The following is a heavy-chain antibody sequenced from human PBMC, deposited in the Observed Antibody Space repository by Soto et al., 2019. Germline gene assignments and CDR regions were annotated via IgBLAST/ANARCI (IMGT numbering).Heavy chain of an antibody. J-gene: IGHJ3*02. Sequence: PSETLSLTCTVSGGSFSSNDYYWSWIRQPPGKGLEWIGYILATGSTSYNPSLKSRLFISADASKNQFSLELSSVTAADTAVYHCDRGGYYHHSSGLFDIWGQGTMVTVS. V-gene: IGHV4-30-4*01. CDR1: GGSFSSNDYY. CDR2: ILATGST. CDR3: DRGGYYHHSSGLFDI. D-gene: IGHD3-22*01.